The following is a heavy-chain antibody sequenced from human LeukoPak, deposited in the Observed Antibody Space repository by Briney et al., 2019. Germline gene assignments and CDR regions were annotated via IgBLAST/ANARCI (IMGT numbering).Heavy chain of an antibody. CDR3: ARDGHCSGGACNFDY. CDR1: GFTFSSYS. J-gene: IGHJ4*02. V-gene: IGHV3-21*01. D-gene: IGHD2-8*02. Sequence: GGSPRLSCAASGFTFSSYSMNWVRQAPGKGLEWVSSTSSSSSYIYYADSVKGRFTISRDNAKNSLYLQMNSLRAEDTAVYYCARDGHCSGGACNFDYWGQGTLVTVSS. CDR2: TSSSSSYI.